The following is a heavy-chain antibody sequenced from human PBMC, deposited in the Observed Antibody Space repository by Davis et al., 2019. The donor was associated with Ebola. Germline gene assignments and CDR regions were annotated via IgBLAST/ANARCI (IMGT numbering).Heavy chain of an antibody. J-gene: IGHJ6*02. CDR2: IYYSGST. Sequence: SETLSLTCTVSGGSISSYYWSWIRQPPGKGLEWIGYIYYSGSTYYNPSLKSRVTISVDTSKNQFSLKLSSVSAADTAVYYCARGMYYYGSGSRAGYYYYYGIDVWGQGTTVTVSS. D-gene: IGHD3-10*01. V-gene: IGHV4-59*12. CDR1: GGSISSYY. CDR3: ARGMYYYGSGSRAGYYYYYGIDV.